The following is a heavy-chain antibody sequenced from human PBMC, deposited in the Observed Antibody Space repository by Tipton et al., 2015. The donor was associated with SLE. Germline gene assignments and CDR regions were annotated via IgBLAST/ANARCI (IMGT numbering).Heavy chain of an antibody. Sequence: SLRLSCAASGFTFSSYAMSWVRQAPGKGLEWVSLIYSGGSTYYADSVKGRFTISRDNSKNTLYLQMNSLRVEDTAVYYCARELQQKGYFDYWGQGTLVTVSS. D-gene: IGHD1-26*01. CDR3: ARELQQKGYFDY. CDR2: IYSGGST. J-gene: IGHJ4*02. CDR1: GFTFSSYA. V-gene: IGHV3-66*02.